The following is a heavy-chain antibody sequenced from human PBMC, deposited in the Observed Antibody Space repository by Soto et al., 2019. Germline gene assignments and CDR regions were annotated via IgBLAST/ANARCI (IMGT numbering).Heavy chain of an antibody. Sequence: QLQLQESGPGLVKPSETLSLTCTVSGGSISSSSYYWGWIRQPPGKGLEWIGSIYYSGSTYYNPSLKSRVTISVDTSKNQFSLKLSSVTAADTAVYYCARRTPYSSSWSNWFDPWGQGTLVTVSS. CDR1: GGSISSSSYY. D-gene: IGHD6-13*01. J-gene: IGHJ5*02. CDR3: ARRTPYSSSWSNWFDP. CDR2: IYYSGST. V-gene: IGHV4-39*01.